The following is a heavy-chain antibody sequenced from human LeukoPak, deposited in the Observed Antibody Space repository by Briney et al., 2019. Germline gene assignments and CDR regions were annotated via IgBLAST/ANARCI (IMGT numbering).Heavy chain of an antibody. CDR1: GYTFTGYY. J-gene: IGHJ4*02. D-gene: IGHD5-24*01. V-gene: IGHV1-2*02. Sequence: ASVKVSCKASGYTFTGYYMHWVRQAPGQGLEWMGWINPNSGGTNYAQKFQGRVTMTRDTSISTAYMELSRLGSDDTAVYYCARDMRVEMATISSFDYWGQGTLVTVSS. CDR3: ARDMRVEMATISSFDY. CDR2: INPNSGGT.